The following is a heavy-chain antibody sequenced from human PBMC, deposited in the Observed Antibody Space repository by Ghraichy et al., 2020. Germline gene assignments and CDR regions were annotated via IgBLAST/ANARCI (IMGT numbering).Heavy chain of an antibody. D-gene: IGHD3-16*01. J-gene: IGHJ3*02. V-gene: IGHV3-48*02. Sequence: GGSLRLSCAASGFTFSSYSMNWVRQAPGKGLEWVSYISSSSSTIYYADSVKGRFTISRDNAKNSLYLQMNSLRDEDTAVYYCARERLDDYISIDAFDIWGQGAMVTVSS. CDR3: ARERLDDYISIDAFDI. CDR2: ISSSSSTI. CDR1: GFTFSSYS.